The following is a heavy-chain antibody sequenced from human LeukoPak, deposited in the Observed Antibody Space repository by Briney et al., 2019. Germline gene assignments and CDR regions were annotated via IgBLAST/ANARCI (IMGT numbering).Heavy chain of an antibody. Sequence: GGSLRLSCAASGFTFDDYGMSWDRQAPGKGLEWVSGINWNGGSTGYADSVKGRFTISRDNAKNSLYLQMNSLRAEDTALYYCARDNGYYYYYYMDVWGKGTTVTVSS. V-gene: IGHV3-20*04. CDR3: ARDNGYYYYYYMDV. CDR1: GFTFDDYG. J-gene: IGHJ6*03. CDR2: INWNGGST.